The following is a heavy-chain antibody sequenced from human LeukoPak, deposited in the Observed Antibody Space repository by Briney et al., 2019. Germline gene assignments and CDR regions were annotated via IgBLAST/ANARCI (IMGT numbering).Heavy chain of an antibody. V-gene: IGHV1-46*01. J-gene: IGHJ4*02. D-gene: IGHD3-3*01. Sequence: ASVKVSCKASGYTFTSYYIHWVRQAPGQGLEWKGIINPSGGSTSYAQKFQGRVTMTRDMSTSTVYMELSSLRSEDTAVYYCARGRLVWLFDYWGQGTLVTVSS. CDR2: INPSGGST. CDR3: ARGRLVWLFDY. CDR1: GYTFTSYY.